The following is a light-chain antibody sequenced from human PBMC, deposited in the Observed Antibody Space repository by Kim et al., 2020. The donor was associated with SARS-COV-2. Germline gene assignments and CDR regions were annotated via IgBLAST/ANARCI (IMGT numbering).Light chain of an antibody. CDR2: LNSDGSH. CDR1: SEYSTYA. V-gene: IGLV4-69*01. J-gene: IGLJ2*01. CDR3: QTWGTGIPVA. Sequence: QPVLTQSPSASASLGASVRLTCTLSSEYSTYAIAWHQQQPEKGPRFLVRLNSDGSHTKGDGIPDRFSGSGSGAERYLTISSLQSEDEADYYCQTWGTGIPVAFGGGTKLTVL.